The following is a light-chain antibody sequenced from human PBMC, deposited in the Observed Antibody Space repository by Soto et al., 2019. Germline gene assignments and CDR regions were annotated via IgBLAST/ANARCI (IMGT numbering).Light chain of an antibody. J-gene: IGLJ1*01. Sequence: QSVLTQPPSVSSARGQKVSISCSWSVSNIGGNSVSWYQQLPGTAPKLLIYDDDKRPSGIPDRFSGSKSGTSATLGITGFQTGDEADYYCGSWDSSLSAYVFGTGTKVTVL. CDR3: GSWDSSLSAYV. V-gene: IGLV1-51*01. CDR1: VSNIGGNS. CDR2: DDD.